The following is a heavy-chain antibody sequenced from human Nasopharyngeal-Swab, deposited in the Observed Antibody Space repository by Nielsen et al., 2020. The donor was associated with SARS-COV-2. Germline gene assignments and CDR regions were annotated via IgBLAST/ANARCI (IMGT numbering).Heavy chain of an antibody. CDR3: ARDLSGYWVSFDY. J-gene: IGHJ4*02. CDR2: ISSSSSYI. D-gene: IGHD5-12*01. V-gene: IGHV3-21*01. Sequence: WIRQSPGKGLEWVSSISSSSSYIYYADSVKGRFTISRDSAKNSLYLQMNSLRAEDTAVYYCARDLSGYWVSFDYWGQGTLVTVSS.